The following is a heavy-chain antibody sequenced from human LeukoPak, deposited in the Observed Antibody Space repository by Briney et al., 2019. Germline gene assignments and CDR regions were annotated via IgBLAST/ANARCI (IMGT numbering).Heavy chain of an antibody. V-gene: IGHV4-4*09. CDR3: ARGVSSGLFDY. J-gene: IGHJ4*02. Sequence: SETLSLTCTVSGVSISSYYWSWIRQPPGKGLEWIGYIYTSGSTNYNPSLKSRVTISVDTSKNQFSLKLSSVTAADTAVYYCARGVSSGLFDYWGQGTLVTVSS. CDR1: GVSISSYY. CDR2: IYTSGST. D-gene: IGHD5/OR15-5a*01.